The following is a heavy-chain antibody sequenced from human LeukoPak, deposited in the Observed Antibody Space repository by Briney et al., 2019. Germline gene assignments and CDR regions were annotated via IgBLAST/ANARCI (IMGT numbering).Heavy chain of an antibody. V-gene: IGHV3-66*01. CDR2: IYSGGST. Sequence: GGSLRLSCAASGFTFSSNYMSWVRQAPGKGLEWVSVIYSGGSTYYADSVKGRFTISRDNSKNTLYLQMNSLRAEDTAVYYCARARRSGSLYFDYWGQGTLVTVSS. CDR1: GFTFSSNY. D-gene: IGHD3-10*01. J-gene: IGHJ4*02. CDR3: ARARRSGSLYFDY.